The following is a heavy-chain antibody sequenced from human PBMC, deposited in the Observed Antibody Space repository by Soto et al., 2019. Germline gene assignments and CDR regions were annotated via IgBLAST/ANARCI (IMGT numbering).Heavy chain of an antibody. CDR1: GDTFTDYY. V-gene: IGHV1-46*01. CDR3: ASGGHVVVVSAALDY. J-gene: IGHJ4*02. Sequence: QVQLMQSGAEVKKPGASVKVSCKASGDTFTDYYIHWVRQAPGQGLEWMGTVNPSGGHTTYAQQYLGRVTMTRDTSTSTPYMEPTSLTSADPAVYYCASGGHVVVVSAALDYWGQGTLVTVSS. D-gene: IGHD2-21*01. CDR2: VNPSGGHT.